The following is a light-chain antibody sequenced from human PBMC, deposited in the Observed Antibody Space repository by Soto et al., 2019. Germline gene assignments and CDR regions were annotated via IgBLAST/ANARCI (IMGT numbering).Light chain of an antibody. V-gene: IGKV1-39*01. Sequence: DIQMTQSPSSLSASVGDRVTITCRASESVITYLNWYRQKPGKAHNLLIHTASTLESGVPTRFSGSGSGTDFTLTISSLQPEDFATYCCKKLHSYPWTVGQGTKVDIK. J-gene: IGKJ1*01. CDR1: ESVITY. CDR2: TAS. CDR3: KKLHSYPWT.